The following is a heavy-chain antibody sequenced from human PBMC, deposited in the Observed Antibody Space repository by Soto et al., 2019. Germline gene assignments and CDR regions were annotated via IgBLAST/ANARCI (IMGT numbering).Heavy chain of an antibody. Sequence: EVQLLESGGGLVQPGGSLRLSCTASGFTFSNYAMSWVRQSPRKGLEWVSSISTSGGRPYYADSVKGRFTISRDNSKNALYLQMNSLRVEATAVYYCAKDPDRYDYVWGTYRYIDHWGQGTLVTVSS. J-gene: IGHJ4*02. CDR3: AKDPDRYDYVWGTYRYIDH. D-gene: IGHD3-16*02. CDR2: ISTSGGRP. V-gene: IGHV3-23*01. CDR1: GFTFSNYA.